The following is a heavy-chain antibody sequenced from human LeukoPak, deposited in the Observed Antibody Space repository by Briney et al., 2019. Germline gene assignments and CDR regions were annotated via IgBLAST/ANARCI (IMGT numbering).Heavy chain of an antibody. CDR2: IIPIFGTA. CDR1: GGTFSSYA. J-gene: IGHJ6*03. V-gene: IGHV1-69*05. CDR3: ALSYYDSSGYYSYYYYYYMDV. Sequence: SVKVSCKASGGTFSSYAISWVRQAPGQGFEWMGGIIPIFGTANYAQKFQGRVTITTDESTSTAYMELSSLRSEDTAVYYCALSYYDSSGYYSYYYYYYMDVWGKGTTVTVSS. D-gene: IGHD3-22*01.